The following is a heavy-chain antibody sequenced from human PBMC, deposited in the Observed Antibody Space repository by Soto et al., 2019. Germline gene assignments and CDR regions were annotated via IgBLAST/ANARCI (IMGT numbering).Heavy chain of an antibody. Sequence: QVQLQQWGAGLLKPSETLSLTCAVHGASSGTYYWTWIRQPPGKGLEWIGEINDSGSANHNPSLNSRVIISVDTSKSQFSLRLNSVTAADTAVYYCAGLRGYYYYIDVWGKGTTVTVSS. CDR1: GASSGTYY. CDR3: AGLRGYYYYIDV. CDR2: INDSGSA. J-gene: IGHJ6*03. D-gene: IGHD3-10*01. V-gene: IGHV4-34*01.